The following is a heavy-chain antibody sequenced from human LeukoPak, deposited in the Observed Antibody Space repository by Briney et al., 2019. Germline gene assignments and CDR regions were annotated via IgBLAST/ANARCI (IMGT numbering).Heavy chain of an antibody. CDR2: IYYSGST. V-gene: IGHV4-39*07. J-gene: IGHJ6*03. Sequence: PSETLSLTCTVSGGSISSSSYYWGWIRQPPGKGLEWIGSIYYSGSTNYNPSLKSRVTISVDKSKNQFSLKLSSVTAADTAVYYCAREGYNGSGSYWAYYYYYYMDVWGKGTTVTISS. D-gene: IGHD3-10*01. CDR1: GGSISSSSYY. CDR3: AREGYNGSGSYWAYYYYYYMDV.